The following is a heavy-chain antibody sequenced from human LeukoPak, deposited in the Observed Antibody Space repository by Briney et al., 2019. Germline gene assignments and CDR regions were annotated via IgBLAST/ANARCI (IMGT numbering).Heavy chain of an antibody. Sequence: ASVKVSCKASGYTFTSYDINWVRQATGQGLEWMGWMNPNSGNTGYAQKFQGRVTMTRNTSISTAYMELSSLRSEDTAVYYCARILRYFDWLLHNYYYYGMDVWGKGTTVTVSS. J-gene: IGHJ6*04. D-gene: IGHD3-9*01. CDR2: MNPNSGNT. V-gene: IGHV1-8*01. CDR1: GYTFTSYD. CDR3: ARILRYFDWLLHNYYYYGMDV.